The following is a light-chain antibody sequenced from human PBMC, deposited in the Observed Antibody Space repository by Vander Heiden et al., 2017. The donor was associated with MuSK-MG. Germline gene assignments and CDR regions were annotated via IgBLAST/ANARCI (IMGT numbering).Light chain of an antibody. J-gene: IGKJ3*01. V-gene: IGKV3-20*01. CDR3: QQYGSSPPRFT. CDR1: PSHSIGY. Sequence: ILLTQSPGTLTLSPGQRATPSRSASPSHSIGYIASYQQKPGQDPRLLIYGASSRATGITDRFSSSGSGTDFTITISSLEPEDFAVYYCQQYGSSPPRFTFGHGTKVEIK. CDR2: GAS.